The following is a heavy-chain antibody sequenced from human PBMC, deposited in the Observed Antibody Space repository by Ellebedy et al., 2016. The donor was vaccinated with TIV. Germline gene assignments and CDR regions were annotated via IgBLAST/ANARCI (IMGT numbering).Heavy chain of an antibody. J-gene: IGHJ6*02. D-gene: IGHD6-13*01. Sequence: SGPTLVKPTQTLTLTCTFSGFSLSTSGVGVGWIRQPPGKALEWLALIYWNDDKRYSTSLKTRLTISKDTSKNQVVLTMTNMDPVDTATYCCARIQGAGIAAAGYYYYGMDVWGQGTTVTVSS. CDR2: IYWNDDK. CDR1: GFSLSTSGVG. V-gene: IGHV2-5*01. CDR3: ARIQGAGIAAAGYYYYGMDV.